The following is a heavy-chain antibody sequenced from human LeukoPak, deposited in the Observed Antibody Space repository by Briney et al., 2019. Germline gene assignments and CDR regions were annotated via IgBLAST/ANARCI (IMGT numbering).Heavy chain of an antibody. CDR1: GFTFSNYA. Sequence: PGGSLRLSCAASGFTFSNYAMSWVRQAPGKGLEWVSSITAGGGSYYADSVRGRFSISRDNSKNTLDLQMNSLRAEDTAVYYCAKAGGDGTLGTYWGQGTLVTVSS. V-gene: IGHV3-23*01. D-gene: IGHD1-1*01. CDR2: ITAGGGS. J-gene: IGHJ4*02. CDR3: AKAGGDGTLGTY.